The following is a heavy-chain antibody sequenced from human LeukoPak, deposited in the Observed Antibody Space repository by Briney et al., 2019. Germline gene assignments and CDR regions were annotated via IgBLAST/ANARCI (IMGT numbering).Heavy chain of an antibody. J-gene: IGHJ4*02. CDR3: AREGACGGDCYSDY. CDR2: IHQEGSEK. CDR1: GFSFSTKW. Sequence: PGGSLRLSCAASGFSFSTKWMSWVRQAPGKGLEWVANIHQEGSEKFYVDSVQGRFTISRDNAKNSLYLQMNSLRAGDTALYYCAREGACGGDCYSDYWGQGTLVTVSS. D-gene: IGHD2-21*02. V-gene: IGHV3-7*03.